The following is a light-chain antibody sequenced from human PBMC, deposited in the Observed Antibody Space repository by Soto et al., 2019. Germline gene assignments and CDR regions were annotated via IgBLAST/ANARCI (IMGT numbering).Light chain of an antibody. CDR2: QAS. CDR1: QSISSW. CDR3: PQYSSYPVT. J-gene: IGKJ4*01. V-gene: IGKV1-5*03. Sequence: DIQMTQSPSNLSASVGDRVTITCRASQSISSWLAWCQQKPGKAPKPLIYQASNLESGVPSRFSGSGSGTEFTLTISSLQPDDLATYYCPQYSSYPVTFGGGTKVELK.